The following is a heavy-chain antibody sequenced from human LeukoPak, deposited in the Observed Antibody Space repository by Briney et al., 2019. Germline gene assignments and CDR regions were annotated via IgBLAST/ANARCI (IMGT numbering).Heavy chain of an antibody. CDR3: ARVEVTNDAFDI. Sequence: ASVNVSCKASGYTFTGYYIHWVRQAPGQGLEWMGWINPNSGGTNYAQKFQGRVTMTRDTSIGTAYMELSRLRSDDTAVYYCARVEVTNDAFDICGQGTMVTVSS. D-gene: IGHD2-21*02. CDR1: GYTFTGYY. CDR2: INPNSGGT. V-gene: IGHV1-2*02. J-gene: IGHJ3*02.